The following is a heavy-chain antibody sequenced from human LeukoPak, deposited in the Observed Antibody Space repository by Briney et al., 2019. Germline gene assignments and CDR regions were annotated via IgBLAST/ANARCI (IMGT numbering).Heavy chain of an antibody. CDR1: GYTFTAYS. CDR2: INPNSGDT. D-gene: IGHD5-18*01. J-gene: IGHJ4*02. V-gene: IGHV1-2*02. CDR3: ARGPADLIQLWLPPLDY. Sequence: ASVKVSCKASGYTFTAYSMHWVRQAPGQGLEYMGWINPNSGDTNYAQKFQGRVTMTRDTSMSTAYMEVRSLRYDDTAVYYCARGPADLIQLWLPPLDYWGQGTLVTVSS.